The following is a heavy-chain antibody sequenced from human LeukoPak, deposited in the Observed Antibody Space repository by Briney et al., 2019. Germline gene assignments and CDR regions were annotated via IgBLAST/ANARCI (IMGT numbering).Heavy chain of an antibody. CDR1: GFTFSPFC. Sequence: GGSLRLSCAASGFTFSPFCMHWGRQVPGKGLEWLSRIHTDGIARAYADSVKGRFIVYRDNAQDTLYLQMHNLRAEDTAVYYCARDRGYYYLDVWGKGTTVTVSS. V-gene: IGHV3-74*01. J-gene: IGHJ6*03. CDR2: IHTDGIAR. D-gene: IGHD3-10*01. CDR3: ARDRGYYYLDV.